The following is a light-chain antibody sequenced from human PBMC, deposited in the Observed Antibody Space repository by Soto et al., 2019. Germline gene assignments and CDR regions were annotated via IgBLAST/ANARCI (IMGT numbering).Light chain of an antibody. CDR3: QQYGSSPPYT. CDR1: RSFASSY. Sequence: EMVLTQSPGTLSLSPGERASLSCRASRSFASSYLAWYQQKPGQAPRLLIYAASKRATGIPDRFSGSGSGTDFTLTINGLDPEDSAVYYCQQYGSSPPYTFGQGTKLQIK. J-gene: IGKJ2*01. CDR2: AAS. V-gene: IGKV3-20*01.